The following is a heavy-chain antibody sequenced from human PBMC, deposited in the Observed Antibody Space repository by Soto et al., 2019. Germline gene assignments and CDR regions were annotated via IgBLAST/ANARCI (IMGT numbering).Heavy chain of an antibody. D-gene: IGHD2-21*01. CDR3: ARRAVVAVTGSLDNWLDP. CDR2: IYYSGST. CDR1: GGSISSGGYY. Sequence: SETLSLTCTVSGGSISSGGYYWSWIRQHPGKGLEWIGYIYYSGSTYYNPSLKSRVTISVDTSKNQFSLKVNSVTAADTAVYYCARRAVVAVTGSLDNWLDPWGQGILVTV. V-gene: IGHV4-31*03. J-gene: IGHJ5*02.